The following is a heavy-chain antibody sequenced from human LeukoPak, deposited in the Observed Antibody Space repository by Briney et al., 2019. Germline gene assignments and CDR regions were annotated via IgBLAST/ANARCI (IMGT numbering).Heavy chain of an antibody. CDR1: GFTFSSYA. CDR2: ISGSGDNT. D-gene: IGHD3-22*01. J-gene: IGHJ4*02. CDR3: AKGSYYDSSGSFYFDY. V-gene: IGHV3-23*01. Sequence: GGSLRLSCAASGFTFSSYAMSWVRQAPGKGLEWVSGISGSGDNTYYADSVKGRFTISRDNSKNTLYVQVNSLGTEDTVAYYCAKGSYYDSSGSFYFDYWGQGTLVTVSS.